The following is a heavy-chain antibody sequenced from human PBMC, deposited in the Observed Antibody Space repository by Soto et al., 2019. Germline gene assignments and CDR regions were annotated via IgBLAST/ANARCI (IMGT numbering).Heavy chain of an antibody. J-gene: IGHJ3*02. CDR2: IYYSGTT. CDR3: ARAEDDILTGGSAFDI. Sequence: SETLSLTCTVSGGSIRSSSYYWGWIRQPPGKGLEWIGSIYYSGTTYYNPSLKSRVTISLDTSKNQFSLKLSSVTAADTAVYYCARAEDDILTGGSAFDIWGQGTMVTVSS. CDR1: GGSIRSSSYY. D-gene: IGHD3-9*01. V-gene: IGHV4-39*01.